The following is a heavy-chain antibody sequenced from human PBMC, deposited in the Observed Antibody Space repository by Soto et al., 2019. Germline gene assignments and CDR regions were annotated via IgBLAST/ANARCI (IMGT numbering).Heavy chain of an antibody. D-gene: IGHD4-17*01. CDR2: IYYSGST. CDR1: GGSISSYY. J-gene: IGHJ3*01. Sequence: SETLSPTCTVSGGSISSYYWSWIRQPPGKGLEWIGYIYYSGSTNYNPSLKSRVTISVDTSKNQFSLKLSSVTAADTAVYYCARAYGLDAFDFWGQGTMVTVSS. CDR3: ARAYGLDAFDF. V-gene: IGHV4-59*08.